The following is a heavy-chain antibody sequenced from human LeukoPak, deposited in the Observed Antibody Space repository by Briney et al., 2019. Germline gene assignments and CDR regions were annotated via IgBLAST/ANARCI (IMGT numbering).Heavy chain of an antibody. Sequence: PSETLSLTCTVSGGSISSYYWSWIRQPPGKGLEWIGYIYYTGSTNYNPSLKSRVTISVDTSKNQFSLKLSSVTAADTAVYYCARGRNLLTTHYYGSGSYYFAGEVYYYMVVWGKGTTVTVSS. CDR2: IYYTGST. CDR3: ARGRNLLTTHYYGSGSYYFAGEVYYYMVV. J-gene: IGHJ6*03. D-gene: IGHD3-10*01. CDR1: GGSISSYY. V-gene: IGHV4-59*12.